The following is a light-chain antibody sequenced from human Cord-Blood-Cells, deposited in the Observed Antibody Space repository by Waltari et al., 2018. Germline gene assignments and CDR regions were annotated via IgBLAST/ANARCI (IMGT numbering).Light chain of an antibody. Sequence: DIQMTQSPSSLSASVGDRVTITCQARQDISNYLKWYQQKPGKAPKLLIYDASNLETGVPSRFSGSGSGTDFTVTSSGLQPEDIATYYCQQYDNLLPYTFGQGTKLEIK. V-gene: IGKV1-33*01. CDR2: DAS. CDR3: QQYDNLLPYT. CDR1: QDISNY. J-gene: IGKJ2*01.